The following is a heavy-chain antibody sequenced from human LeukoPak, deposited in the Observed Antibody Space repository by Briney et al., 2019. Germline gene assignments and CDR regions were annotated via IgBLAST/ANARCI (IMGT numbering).Heavy chain of an antibody. CDR1: GFTFSSYA. V-gene: IGHV3-23*01. D-gene: IGHD3-3*01. CDR3: ANSPLGPYDFWSGYSILFDY. Sequence: GGSPRLSCAASGFTFSSYAMHWVRQAPGKGLEWVSAISGSGGSTYYADSVKGRFTISRDNSKNTLYLQMNSLRAEDTAVYYCANSPLGPYDFWSGYSILFDYWGQGTLVTVSS. CDR2: ISGSGGST. J-gene: IGHJ4*02.